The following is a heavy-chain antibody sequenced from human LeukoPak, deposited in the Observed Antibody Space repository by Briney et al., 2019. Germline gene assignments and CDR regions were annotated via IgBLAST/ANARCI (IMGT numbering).Heavy chain of an antibody. CDR3: ARDWSSSWYEAKSDWFDP. CDR1: GGSISSYY. D-gene: IGHD6-13*01. Sequence: PSETLSLTCTVSGGSISSYYWSWIRQPAGKGLEWIWRIYTSGSTNYNPSLKSLVTMSVDTSKNQFSLKLSSVTAADTAVYYCARDWSSSWYEAKSDWFDPWGQGTLVTVSS. V-gene: IGHV4-4*07. J-gene: IGHJ5*02. CDR2: IYTSGST.